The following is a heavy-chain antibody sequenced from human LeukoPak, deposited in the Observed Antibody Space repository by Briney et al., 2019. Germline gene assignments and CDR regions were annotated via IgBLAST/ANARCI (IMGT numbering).Heavy chain of an antibody. D-gene: IGHD5-24*01. CDR3: ARDSGGHNYALDGFDI. Sequence: PGGSLRLSCAASGFTFSTSEMNWVRQAPGKGLAWISYISSRGRTIFYADSVKGRFIISRDNAKKSLYLQMNSLRAEDTAVYYCARDSGGHNYALDGFDIWGQGTMVTVSS. CDR1: GFTFSTSE. CDR2: ISSRGRTI. J-gene: IGHJ3*02. V-gene: IGHV3-48*03.